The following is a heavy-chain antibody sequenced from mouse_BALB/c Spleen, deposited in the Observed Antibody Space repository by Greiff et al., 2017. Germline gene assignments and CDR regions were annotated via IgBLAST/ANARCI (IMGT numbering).Heavy chain of an antibody. Sequence: QVQLQQSGAELVKPGASVKLSCKASGYTFTSYWMHWVKQRPGQGLEWIGEIDPSDSYTNYNQKFKGKATLTVDKSSSTAYMQLSSLTSEDSAVYYCAGGYRYGAMDYWGQGTSVTVSS. CDR3: AGGYRYGAMDY. D-gene: IGHD2-14*01. CDR1: GYTFTSYW. J-gene: IGHJ4*01. CDR2: IDPSDSYT. V-gene: IGHV1-69*02.